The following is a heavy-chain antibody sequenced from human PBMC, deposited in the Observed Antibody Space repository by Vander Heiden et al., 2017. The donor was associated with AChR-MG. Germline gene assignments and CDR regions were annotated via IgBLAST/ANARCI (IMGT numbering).Heavy chain of an antibody. J-gene: IGHJ2*01. CDR1: GYTFPSYD. CDR3: ARTSELRFLEWLLWVWYFDL. V-gene: IGHV1-8*01. Sequence: QVQLVQSGAEVKKPGASVKVSCKASGYTFPSYDINWVRQATGQGLEWMGWMNPNSGNTGYAQKFQGRVTMTRNTSISTAYMELSSLRSEDTAVYYCARTSELRFLEWLLWVWYFDLWGRGTLVTVSS. D-gene: IGHD3-3*01. CDR2: MNPNSGNT.